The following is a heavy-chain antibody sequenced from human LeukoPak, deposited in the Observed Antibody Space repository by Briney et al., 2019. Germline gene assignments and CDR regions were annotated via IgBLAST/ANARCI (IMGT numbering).Heavy chain of an antibody. Sequence: ASVKVSCKASGYTFTSYGISWVRQAPGQGLEWMGWISAYNGNTNYAQKLQGRVTMTPDTSTSTAYMELRTLRSDNTAVYSCAREGYGDYVRFDYWGQGTLVTVSS. CDR1: GYTFTSYG. CDR3: AREGYGDYVRFDY. CDR2: ISAYNGNT. D-gene: IGHD4-17*01. V-gene: IGHV1-18*01. J-gene: IGHJ4*02.